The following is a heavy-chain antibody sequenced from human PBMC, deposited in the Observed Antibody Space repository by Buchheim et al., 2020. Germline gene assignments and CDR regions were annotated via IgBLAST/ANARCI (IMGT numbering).Heavy chain of an antibody. D-gene: IGHD3-16*01. Sequence: VQLLESGGGLVHPGGSLRLSCAASGFTFDNFYMSWVRQAPGKGLEWVSGISSSGTSTYYADSVKGRFSLSRDNSKNTLYLEIDSLRAEDSAVYYCAKDQMGNYYVGMDAWGQGTT. CDR3: AKDQMGNYYVGMDA. CDR2: ISSSGTST. V-gene: IGHV3-11*01. J-gene: IGHJ6*01. CDR1: GFTFDNFY.